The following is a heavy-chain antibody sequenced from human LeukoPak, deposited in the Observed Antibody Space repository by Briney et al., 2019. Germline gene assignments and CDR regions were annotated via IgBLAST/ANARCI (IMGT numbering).Heavy chain of an antibody. CDR3: ARQAGWLNYYYYGMDV. Sequence: SETLSLTCTVSGGSISSYYWSWIRQPPGKGLEWIGYIYYSGSTNYNPSLKSRVTISVDTSKNQFSLKLSSVTAADTAVYYCARQAGWLNYYYYGMDVWGQGTTVTVSS. CDR2: IYYSGST. D-gene: IGHD3-22*01. V-gene: IGHV4-59*08. CDR1: GGSISSYY. J-gene: IGHJ6*02.